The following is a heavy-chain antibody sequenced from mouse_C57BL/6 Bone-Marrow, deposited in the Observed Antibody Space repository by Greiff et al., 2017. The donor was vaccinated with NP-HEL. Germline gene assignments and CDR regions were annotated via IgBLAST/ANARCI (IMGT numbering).Heavy chain of an antibody. J-gene: IGHJ4*01. CDR1: GFSFNTYA. Sequence: EVQLVESGGGLVQPKGSLKLSCAASGFSFNTYAMNWVRQAPGQGLEWVASIRSKSNNSETYYAVTVKDRLTISRADSAGMLYLQMNNMKTEDTAMYYCVRQGFYYAVDYWGQGTSVTVSS. CDR2: IRSKSNNSET. CDR3: VRQGFYYAVDY. V-gene: IGHV10-1*01.